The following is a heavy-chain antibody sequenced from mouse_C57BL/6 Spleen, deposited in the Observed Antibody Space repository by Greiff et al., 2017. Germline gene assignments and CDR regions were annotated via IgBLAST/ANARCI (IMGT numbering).Heavy chain of an antibody. CDR1: GFTFSSYT. J-gene: IGHJ4*01. Sequence: VQLKESGGGLVKPGGSLKLSCAASGFTFSSYTMSWVRQTPEKRLEWVATISGGGGNTYYPDSVKGRFTISRDNAKNTLYMQMSSRRSEDAALYYCARIGVVGGYAMDDWGQGTSVTVSS. D-gene: IGHD1-1*01. CDR2: ISGGGGNT. CDR3: ARIGVVGGYAMDD. V-gene: IGHV5-9*01.